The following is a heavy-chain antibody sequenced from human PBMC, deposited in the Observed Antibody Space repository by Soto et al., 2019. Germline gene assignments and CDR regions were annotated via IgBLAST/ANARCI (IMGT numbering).Heavy chain of an antibody. V-gene: IGHV1-8*01. CDR2: MNPNSGNT. D-gene: IGHD3-3*01. Sequence: WASVKVSCKASGYTFTSYDINWVRQATGQGLEWMGWMNPNSGNTGYAQKFQGRVTMTRNTSISTAYMELSSLRSEDTAVYYCARRDYDFWSGYPYYYMDVWGKGTTVTVSS. CDR3: ARRDYDFWSGYPYYYMDV. CDR1: GYTFTSYD. J-gene: IGHJ6*03.